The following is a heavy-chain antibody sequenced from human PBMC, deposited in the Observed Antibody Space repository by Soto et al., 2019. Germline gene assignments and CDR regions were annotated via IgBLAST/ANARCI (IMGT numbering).Heavy chain of an antibody. CDR2: IYYSGST. CDR1: GGSISSYY. Sequence: SESLSLTCTVSGGSISSYYWSWIRQPPGKGLEWIGYIYYSGSTNYNPSLKSRVTISVDTSKNQFSPKLSSVTAADTAVYYCARDIGETTGFDYWGQGTLVTVSS. V-gene: IGHV4-59*01. J-gene: IGHJ4*02. CDR3: ARDIGETTGFDY. D-gene: IGHD4-17*01.